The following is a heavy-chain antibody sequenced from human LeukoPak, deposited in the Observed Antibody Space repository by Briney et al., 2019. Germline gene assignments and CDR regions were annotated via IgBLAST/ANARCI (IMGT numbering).Heavy chain of an antibody. CDR3: AREAYCSGGSCYPYYFDY. D-gene: IGHD2-15*01. V-gene: IGHV3-23*01. CDR1: GFTFSSYA. CDR2: ISGSGGST. J-gene: IGHJ4*02. Sequence: PGGSLRLSCAASGFTFSSYAMSWVRQAQGKGQEWVSAISGSGGSTYYADSVKGRFTISRDNSKNTLYLQMNSLRAEDTAVYYCAREAYCSGGSCYPYYFDYWGQGTLVTVSS.